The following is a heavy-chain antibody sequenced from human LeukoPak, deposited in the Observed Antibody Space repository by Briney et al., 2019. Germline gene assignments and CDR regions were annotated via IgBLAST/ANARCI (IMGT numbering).Heavy chain of an antibody. CDR2: IYYSGST. V-gene: IGHV4-30-4*08. CDR3: ARVRGVTDWFDP. Sequence: PSETLSLTCTVSGGSISSGDYYWSWIRQPPGKGLEWVGYIYYSGSTYYNPSLKSRVTKSVDTSKNQFSLKLSSVTAADTAVYYCARVRGVTDWFDPWGQGTLVTVSS. CDR1: GGSISSGDYY. J-gene: IGHJ5*02. D-gene: IGHD2-21*02.